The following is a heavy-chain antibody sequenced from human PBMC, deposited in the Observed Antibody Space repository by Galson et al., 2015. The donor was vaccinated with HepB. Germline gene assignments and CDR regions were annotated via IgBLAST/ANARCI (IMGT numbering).Heavy chain of an antibody. J-gene: IGHJ4*02. V-gene: IGHV3-7*03. CDR3: AKDDAGIGMDF. CDR2: INHDGSAR. D-gene: IGHD6-13*01. Sequence: SLRLSCAASGFTFSGCWMSWVRQTPGKGLEWVANINHDGSARYYVDSVEGRFTISRDNVKNSLYLQMNSLRAEDTAVYYCAKDDAGIGMDFWGQGTLATVSS. CDR1: GFTFSGCW.